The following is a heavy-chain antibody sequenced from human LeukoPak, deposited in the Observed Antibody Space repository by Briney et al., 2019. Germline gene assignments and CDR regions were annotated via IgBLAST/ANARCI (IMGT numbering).Heavy chain of an antibody. Sequence: PGGSLRLSCAASGFTFSRYEMNWVRQAPGKGLEWVSYISSSGRGGSVIYYADSVKGRFTISRDNAKNSLYLQLNSLRAEDTAVYYCARASYDILTGYKYYFDYWGQGTLVTVSS. J-gene: IGHJ4*02. V-gene: IGHV3-48*03. CDR3: ARASYDILTGYKYYFDY. D-gene: IGHD3-9*01. CDR2: ISSSGRGGSVI. CDR1: GFTFSRYE.